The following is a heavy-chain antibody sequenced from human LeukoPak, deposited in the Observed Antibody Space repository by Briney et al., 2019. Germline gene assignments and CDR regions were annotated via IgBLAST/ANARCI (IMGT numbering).Heavy chain of an antibody. D-gene: IGHD2-2*01. CDR1: GGSFSGYY. V-gene: IGHV4-34*01. CDR2: INHSGST. J-gene: IGHJ5*02. Sequence: SETLSLTCAVYGGSFSGYYWSWIRQPPGKGLEWIGEINHSGSTNYNPSLKSRVTISVDTSKNQFSLKLSSVTAAGTAVYYCARGPYCSSTSCTENWFDPWGQGTLVTVSS. CDR3: ARGPYCSSTSCTENWFDP.